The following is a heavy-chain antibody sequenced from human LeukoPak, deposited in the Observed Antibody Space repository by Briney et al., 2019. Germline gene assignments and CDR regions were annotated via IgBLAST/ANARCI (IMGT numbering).Heavy chain of an antibody. D-gene: IGHD5-18*01. J-gene: IGHJ4*02. CDR3: ARGRRGTVMVGLSDY. CDR1: GYTFTSYG. Sequence: ASVKVSCKASGYTFTSYGISWVRQAPGQGLEYMGWISTYNGNTNYAQKLQGRVTMTTDTSTSTAYVELRSLRSDDTAVYYCARGRRGTVMVGLSDYWGQGTLVTVSS. CDR2: ISTYNGNT. V-gene: IGHV1-18*01.